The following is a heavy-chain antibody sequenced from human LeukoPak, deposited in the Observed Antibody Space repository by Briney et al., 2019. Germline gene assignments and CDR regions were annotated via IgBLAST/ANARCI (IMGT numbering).Heavy chain of an antibody. V-gene: IGHV3-21*01. J-gene: IGHJ4*02. D-gene: IGHD3-3*01. CDR1: GLIFRNYA. Sequence: PGGSLRLSCTASGLIFRNYAMTWVRQAPRKGLEWVSTISGDGTETFYADSVKGRLTISRDNAKNLLYLQMNSLRVEDTAVYYCAGGPGFLIDCWGQGTLVTVSS. CDR3: AGGPGFLIDC. CDR2: ISGDGTET.